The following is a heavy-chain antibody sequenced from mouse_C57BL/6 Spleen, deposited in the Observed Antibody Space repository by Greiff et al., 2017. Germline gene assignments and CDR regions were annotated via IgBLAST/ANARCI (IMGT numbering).Heavy chain of an antibody. Sequence: VQLQQSGAELAKPGASVKLSCTASGYTFTSYWMHWVKQRPGQGLEWIGYINPSSGYTKYNQKFKDKATLTADKSSSTAYMQLSSLTYEDSAVYYCARSGYGYDGPMDYWGQGTSVTVSS. J-gene: IGHJ4*01. CDR3: ARSGYGYDGPMDY. V-gene: IGHV1-7*01. D-gene: IGHD2-2*01. CDR2: INPSSGYT. CDR1: GYTFTSYW.